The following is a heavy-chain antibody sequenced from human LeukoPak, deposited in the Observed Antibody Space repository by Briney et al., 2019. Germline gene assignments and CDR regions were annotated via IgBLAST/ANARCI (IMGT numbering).Heavy chain of an antibody. J-gene: IGHJ4*02. CDR1: GYTFTSYD. Sequence: ASVKVSCKASGYTFTSYDINWVRQATGQGLEWMGWMNPNSGNTGYAQKFQGRVTMTRNTSISTAYTELSSLRSEDTAVYYCARLTSIAAAGNDYWGQGTLVTVSS. CDR3: ARLTSIAAAGNDY. D-gene: IGHD6-13*01. V-gene: IGHV1-8*01. CDR2: MNPNSGNT.